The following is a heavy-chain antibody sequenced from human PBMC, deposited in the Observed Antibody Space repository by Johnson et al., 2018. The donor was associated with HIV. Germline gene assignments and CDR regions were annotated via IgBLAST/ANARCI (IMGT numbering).Heavy chain of an antibody. CDR3: AKDITMIRAGAFDI. J-gene: IGHJ3*02. D-gene: IGHD3-22*01. CDR2: ISGSGGST. V-gene: IGHV3-23*04. Sequence: VQLVESGGGLVQPGGSLRLSCAASGFTFNTYAMSWVRQAPGKGLEWVSAISGSGGSTYYADSVKGRFTISRDNSKNTLYLQMTSVRAEATAVYYCAKDITMIRAGAFDIWGQGTMVTVSS. CDR1: GFTFNTYA.